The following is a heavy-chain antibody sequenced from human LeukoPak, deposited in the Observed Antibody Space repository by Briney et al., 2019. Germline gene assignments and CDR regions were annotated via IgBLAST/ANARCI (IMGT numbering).Heavy chain of an antibody. V-gene: IGHV3-21*01. CDR2: ISSSSSYI. CDR1: GFTFSSYS. D-gene: IGHD3-3*01. CDR3: ARARGITIFGVVTQFDY. Sequence: GGSLRLSCAASGFTFSSYSMNWVRQAPGKGLEWVSSISSSSSYIYYADSVKGRFTISRDNAKNSLYLQMNSLRAEDTAVYYCARARGITIFGVVTQFDYWGQGTLVTVSS. J-gene: IGHJ4*02.